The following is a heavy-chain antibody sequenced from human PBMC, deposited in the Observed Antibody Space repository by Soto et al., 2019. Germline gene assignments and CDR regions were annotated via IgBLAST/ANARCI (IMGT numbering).Heavy chain of an antibody. D-gene: IGHD6-13*01. V-gene: IGHV3-23*01. CDR2: ISSADSR. CDR3: AKGEAVAGTEFDY. Sequence: EVKLLESGGGLVQPGGSLRLACAASGFTFSSYAMSWVRQAPGKGLEWVSTISSADSRYYADSVKGRFTISRANSKNTLYVQMNSLRGEDTAVYYCAKGEAVAGTEFDYWGQGTLVTVSS. CDR1: GFTFSSYA. J-gene: IGHJ4*02.